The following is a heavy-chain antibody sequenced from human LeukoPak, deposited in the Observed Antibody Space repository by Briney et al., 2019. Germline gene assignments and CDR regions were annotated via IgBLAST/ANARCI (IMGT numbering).Heavy chain of an antibody. CDR1: GFTFSNYT. J-gene: IGHJ5*02. V-gene: IGHV3-66*01. CDR3: AREPYHYDSSGYYDH. CDR2: IYTGGAT. Sequence: PGRSLRLSCAASGFTFSNYTVHWVRQAPGKGLEWVSVIYTGGATYYADSVNGRFTISRDNSKNTLYLQMSSLRVEDTAVYFCAREPYHYDSSGYYDHWGQGTLVTVSS. D-gene: IGHD3-22*01.